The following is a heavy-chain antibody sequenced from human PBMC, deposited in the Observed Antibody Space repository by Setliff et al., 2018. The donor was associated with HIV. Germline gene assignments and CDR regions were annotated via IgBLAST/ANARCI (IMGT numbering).Heavy chain of an antibody. CDR2: IYTSGRT. CDR3: ARDGETTVMGDAFDI. D-gene: IGHD4-4*01. J-gene: IGHJ3*02. V-gene: IGHV4-61*02. Sequence: SETLSLTCTVSGGSISSGNYYWSWIRQPAGKGLEWIGRIYTSGRTKYNPSLKSRVTISVDTSKNQFSLKLSSVTAADTAVYYCARDGETTVMGDAFDIWGQGTMVTVS. CDR1: GGSISSGNYY.